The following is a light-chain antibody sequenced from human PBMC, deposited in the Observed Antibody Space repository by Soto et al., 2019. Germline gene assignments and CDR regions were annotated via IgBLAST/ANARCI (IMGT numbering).Light chain of an antibody. CDR2: WAS. CDR1: RSVLYKSNNKNH. V-gene: IGKV4-1*01. J-gene: IGKJ4*01. CDR3: QQYFDVPFT. Sequence: DMSLTNSHDSLAVSAGEQATMNCNCSRSVLYKSNNKNHLAWYQQKPGQPPQLIIYWASTRESGVPERFSGSGSGTDFTLTISSLEAEDVAFYWCQQYFDVPFTFGGGTKVDIK.